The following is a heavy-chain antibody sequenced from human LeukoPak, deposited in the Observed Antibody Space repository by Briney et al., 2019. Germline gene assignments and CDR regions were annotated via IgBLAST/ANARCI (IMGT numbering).Heavy chain of an antibody. D-gene: IGHD3-10*01. J-gene: IGHJ4*02. CDR3: ARQSPHYYGSGNYKY. V-gene: IGHV4-39*01. CDR1: GGSISSTSYY. CDR2: IYYTGST. Sequence: SETLSLTCTVSGGSISSTSYYWGWIRQPPGKGLEWIGSIYYTGSTYYNPSLKSRVTTSVDTSKNQFSLKLSSVTAADTAVYYCARQSPHYYGSGNYKYWGQGTLVTVSS.